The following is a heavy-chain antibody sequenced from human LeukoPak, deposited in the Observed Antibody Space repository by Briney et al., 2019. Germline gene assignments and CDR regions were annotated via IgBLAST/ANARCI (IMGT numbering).Heavy chain of an antibody. CDR2: ISYDGISK. D-gene: IGHD3-10*01. J-gene: IGHJ3*02. V-gene: IGHV3-30*04. Sequence: GRSLRLSCAASGFTFSTYAMHWVRQAPGKGLEWVAVISYDGISKDYAGSVKGRFTISRDNSKNTLYLQMNSLRAEDTTVYYCARGSPLLSFGDLSDTAFDIWGQGTMVTVSS. CDR3: ARGSPLLSFGDLSDTAFDI. CDR1: GFTFSTYA.